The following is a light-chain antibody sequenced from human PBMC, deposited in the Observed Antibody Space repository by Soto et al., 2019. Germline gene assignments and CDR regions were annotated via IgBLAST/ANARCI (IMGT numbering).Light chain of an antibody. CDR1: QSVSSSY. V-gene: IGKV3-20*01. J-gene: IGKJ2*01. CDR2: GAS. Sequence: EIVLTQSPGTLSLSQGERATLSCRASQSVSSSYLAWYQQKPGQAPRLLIYGASSRDTGIPDRFSGSGSGTDFTLTISRLEPEDFAVYYCQQYGSSLYTFGQVTKLEIK. CDR3: QQYGSSLYT.